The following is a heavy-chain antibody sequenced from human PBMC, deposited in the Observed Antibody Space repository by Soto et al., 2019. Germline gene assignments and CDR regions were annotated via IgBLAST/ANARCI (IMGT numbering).Heavy chain of an antibody. D-gene: IGHD3-9*01. CDR1: GGAINSYK. Sequence: SETLSLTCTVSGGAINSYKWNWIRQPPGKGLEWIGYVYNTGSTTYNPSLKSRVTISIDTSKNQFSLKLSFVTAADTAVYYCGAQGFLTGSYYWGQGILVTVSS. CDR3: GAQGFLTGSYY. J-gene: IGHJ4*02. V-gene: IGHV4-59*08. CDR2: VYNTGST.